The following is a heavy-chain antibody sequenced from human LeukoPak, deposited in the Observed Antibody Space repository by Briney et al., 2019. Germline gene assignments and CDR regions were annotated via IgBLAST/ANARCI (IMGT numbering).Heavy chain of an antibody. V-gene: IGHV3-7*01. Sequence: TGGSLRLSCAASGFTFSSYWMSWVRQAPGKGLEWVANIKQDGSEKYYVDSVKGRFTISRDNAKNSLYPQMNSLRAEDTAVYYCARMHGSGSYSRTTFYYYYYMDVWGKGTTVTISS. CDR1: GFTFSSYW. D-gene: IGHD3-10*01. CDR2: IKQDGSEK. J-gene: IGHJ6*03. CDR3: ARMHGSGSYSRTTFYYYYYMDV.